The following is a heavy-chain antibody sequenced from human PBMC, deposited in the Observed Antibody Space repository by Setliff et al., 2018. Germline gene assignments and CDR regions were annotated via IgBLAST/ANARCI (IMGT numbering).Heavy chain of an antibody. CDR2: IIPILGIA. Sequence: ASVKVSCKASGGTFSSYAISWVRQAPGQGLEWMGGIIPILGIANYAQKFQGRVTIPADESTSTAYMELSSLRSEDTAVYYCARGVPAATNLESYGMDVWGQGTTVTVSS. J-gene: IGHJ6*02. CDR3: ARGVPAATNLESYGMDV. D-gene: IGHD2-2*01. V-gene: IGHV1-69*10. CDR1: GGTFSSYA.